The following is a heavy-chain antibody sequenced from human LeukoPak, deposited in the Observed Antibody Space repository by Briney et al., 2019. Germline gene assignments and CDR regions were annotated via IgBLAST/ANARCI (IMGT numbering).Heavy chain of an antibody. V-gene: IGHV4-59*11. CDR2: VFDSGRT. D-gene: IGHD5-18*01. Sequence: SETLSLTCTVSGGSMTTHHWNWIRQTPGKGLEWIGYVFDSGRTKVNPSLTSRVTLSTNTSKNQLSLRLSSVTAADTAVYYCTTIKRGDIFGYFDFWGQGILVTVSS. CDR3: TTIKRGDIFGYFDF. J-gene: IGHJ4*02. CDR1: GGSMTTHH.